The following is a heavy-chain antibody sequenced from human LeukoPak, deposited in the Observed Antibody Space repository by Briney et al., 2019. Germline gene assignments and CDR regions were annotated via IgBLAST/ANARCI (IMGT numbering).Heavy chain of an antibody. CDR2: MHHSGST. Sequence: PSETLSLTCTVSGGSLSSYYWSWIRQPPGKGLEWIGSMHHSGSTKHNPYLKSRVTISVDTSKSQFSLKLSSVTAADTAVYYCARHGAVEGSSGWSPLWWFDPWAREPWSPSPQ. J-gene: IGHJ5*02. V-gene: IGHV4-59*08. CDR1: GGSLSSYY. D-gene: IGHD6-19*01. CDR3: ARHGAVEGSSGWSPLWWFDP.